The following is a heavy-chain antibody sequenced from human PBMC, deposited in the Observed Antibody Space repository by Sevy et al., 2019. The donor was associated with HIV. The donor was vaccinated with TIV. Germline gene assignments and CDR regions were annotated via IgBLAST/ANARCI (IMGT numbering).Heavy chain of an antibody. CDR2: IYSSGRT. J-gene: IGHJ4*02. CDR1: GFSVSGNY. Sequence: GGSLRLSCAASGFSVSGNYMSWVRQAPGKGLEWVSLIYSSGRTYYGDSVKGRFTISRDDSKNTLYLQMNSVRAEDTALYYCTRVHSGGYPFDYWGQGSLVTVSS. D-gene: IGHD3-22*01. V-gene: IGHV3-53*01. CDR3: TRVHSGGYPFDY.